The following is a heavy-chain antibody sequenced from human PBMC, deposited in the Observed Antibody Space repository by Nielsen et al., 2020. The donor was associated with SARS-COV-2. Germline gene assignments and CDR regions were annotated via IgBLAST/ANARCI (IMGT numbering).Heavy chain of an antibody. CDR3: ARDANIGAAGKLFDY. Sequence: GGSLRLSCTASGFTFSPYWIHWVRQSPGKGLEWVSHINYDGSTATYADSVKGRFTVSRDNAKNTVYLQMTSLRAEDTAVYYCARDANIGAAGKLFDYWGRGTRVTIS. CDR1: GFTFSPYW. D-gene: IGHD6-13*01. CDR2: INYDGSTA. V-gene: IGHV3-74*01. J-gene: IGHJ4*02.